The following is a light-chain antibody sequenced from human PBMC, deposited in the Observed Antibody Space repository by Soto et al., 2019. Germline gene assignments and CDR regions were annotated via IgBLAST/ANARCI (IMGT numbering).Light chain of an antibody. CDR3: QQGYSASRT. CDR2: AAS. V-gene: IGKV1-39*01. J-gene: IGKJ1*01. CDR1: QSISTY. Sequence: DIQMTQSPSTLSTTVGDRVTITCRASQSISTYLNRYQQKVGRAPNLLIYAASSQQSGDPYRLSVGVSGTDFTLTISSFQPEEFAMYFCQQGYSASRTFGEGTKV.